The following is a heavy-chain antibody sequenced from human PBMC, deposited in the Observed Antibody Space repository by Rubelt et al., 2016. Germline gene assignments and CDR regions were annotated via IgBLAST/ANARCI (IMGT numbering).Heavy chain of an antibody. V-gene: IGHV1-2*06. J-gene: IGHJ4*02. CDR2: INPNSGGT. D-gene: IGHD2-8*01. CDR3: AREYALSRGRRWYFDY. Sequence: GLEWMGRINPNSGGTNYAQKFQGRVTMTRDTSISTAYMELSGLRSDDTAVYYCAREYALSRGRRWYFDYWGQGTLVTVSS.